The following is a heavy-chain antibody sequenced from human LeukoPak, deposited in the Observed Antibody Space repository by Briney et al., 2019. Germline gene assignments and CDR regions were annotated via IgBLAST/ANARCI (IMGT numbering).Heavy chain of an antibody. D-gene: IGHD3-10*01. V-gene: IGHV3-23*01. J-gene: IGHJ4*02. CDR3: AKDYGSFDY. Sequence: PGGSLRLSCSASGFTFSSYAMSWVRQAPGKGPEWVSSISGSGHSTYYADSVKGRFTISRDNSNKTLYLQMSSLRAEDTAIFYCAKDYGSFDYWGQGTLVTVSS. CDR1: GFTFSSYA. CDR2: ISGSGHST.